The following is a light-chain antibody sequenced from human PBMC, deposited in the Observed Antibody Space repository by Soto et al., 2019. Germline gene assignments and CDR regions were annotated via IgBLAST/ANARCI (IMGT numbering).Light chain of an antibody. CDR1: SSDVGGYNF. CDR3: SSYKSTYTLL. Sequence: QSALTQPASVSGSPGQSITISCTGTSSDVGGYNFVSWYQQHPGKAPKLLIYDVSNRPSGVSSRFSGSKSGNTASLTISGLQAEDEADYYCSSYKSTYTLLFGGGTKVTVL. CDR2: DVS. J-gene: IGLJ3*02. V-gene: IGLV2-14*03.